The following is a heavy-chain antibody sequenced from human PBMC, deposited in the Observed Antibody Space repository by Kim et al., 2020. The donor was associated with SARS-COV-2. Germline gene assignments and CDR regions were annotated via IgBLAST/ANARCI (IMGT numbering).Heavy chain of an antibody. D-gene: IGHD4-4*01. CDR3: ARVFRDYSNYEGFDP. CDR2: IYTSGST. V-gene: IGHV4-4*07. CDR1: GGSISSYY. J-gene: IGHJ5*02. Sequence: SETLSLTCTVSGGSISSYYWSWIRQPAGKGLEWIGRIYTSGSTNYNPSLKSRVTMSVDTSKNQFSLKLSSVTAADTAVYYCARVFRDYSNYEGFDPWGQGALVTVSS.